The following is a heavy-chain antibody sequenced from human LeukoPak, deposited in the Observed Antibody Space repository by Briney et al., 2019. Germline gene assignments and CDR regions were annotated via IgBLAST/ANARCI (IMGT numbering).Heavy chain of an antibody. J-gene: IGHJ4*02. CDR2: INHSGST. D-gene: IGHD6-19*01. CDR3: AGDSDWAWGIGIAGDGTSAHYFDY. V-gene: IGHV4-4*02. CDR1: GGSISSSNW. Sequence: SGTLSLTCAVSGGSISSSNWWSWVRQPPGKGLEWIGEINHSGSTNYNPSLKSRVTISVDKSKNQFSLKLSSVTAADTAVYYCAGDSDWAWGIGIAGDGTSAHYFDYWGQGTLVTVSS.